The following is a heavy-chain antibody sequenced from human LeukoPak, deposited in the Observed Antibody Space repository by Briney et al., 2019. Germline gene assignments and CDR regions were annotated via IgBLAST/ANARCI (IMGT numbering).Heavy chain of an antibody. CDR3: AKVEGYASGSIDY. V-gene: IGHV3-23*01. J-gene: IGHJ4*02. CDR1: GFTFSSYA. Sequence: GGSLRLSCAASGFTFSSYAMSWVRQAPGKGLEWVSAISGSGGSTYYADSVKGRFTISRDNSKNTLYLQMNSLRAEDTAIYYCAKVEGYASGSIDYWGQGTLVTVSS. D-gene: IGHD3-10*01. CDR2: ISGSGGST.